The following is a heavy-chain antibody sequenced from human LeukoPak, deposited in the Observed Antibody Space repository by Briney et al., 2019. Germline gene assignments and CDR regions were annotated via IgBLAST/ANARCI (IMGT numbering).Heavy chain of an antibody. CDR3: ARTATDTGEFDY. D-gene: IGHD6-13*01. CDR1: GFTFSNYS. J-gene: IGHJ4*02. Sequence: GGSLRLSCAASGFTFSNYSMNWVRQAPGKGLECVSSISSSSSSIYYADSVKGRFTISRDDAKNSLYLQMNSLRAEDTAVYYCARTATDTGEFDYWGQGTLVTVSS. CDR2: ISSSSSSI. V-gene: IGHV3-21*01.